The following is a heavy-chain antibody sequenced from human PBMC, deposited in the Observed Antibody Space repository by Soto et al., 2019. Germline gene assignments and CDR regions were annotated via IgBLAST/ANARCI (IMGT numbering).Heavy chain of an antibody. Sequence: ASVKVSCKASGFTFTSSAVQWVRQARGQRLEWIGWIVVGSGNTNYAQKFQERVTITRDMSTSTAYMELSSLRSEDTAVYYCARGKITNFSKTTGRVSWFDPWGQGTLVTVSS. V-gene: IGHV1-58*01. CDR3: ARGKITNFSKTTGRVSWFDP. CDR1: GFTFTSSA. J-gene: IGHJ5*02. D-gene: IGHD3-3*01. CDR2: IVVGSGNT.